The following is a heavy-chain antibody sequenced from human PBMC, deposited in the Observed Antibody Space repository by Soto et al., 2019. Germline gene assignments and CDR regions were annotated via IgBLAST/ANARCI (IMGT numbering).Heavy chain of an antibody. CDR3: ARACSSNSCYDVFDY. J-gene: IGHJ4*02. Sequence: SVKVSCKASGGTFSSYAISWVRQAPGQGLEWMGGIIPILGTANYAQKFQGRVTITADESTSTAYMELSSLRSEDTAVYYCARACSSNSCYDVFDYWGQGTLVTVSS. CDR1: GGTFSSYA. CDR2: IIPILGTA. D-gene: IGHD2-2*01. V-gene: IGHV1-69*13.